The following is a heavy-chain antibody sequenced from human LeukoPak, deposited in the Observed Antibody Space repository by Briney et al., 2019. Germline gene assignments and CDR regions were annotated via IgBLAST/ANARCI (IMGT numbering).Heavy chain of an antibody. CDR1: GYTFTSYA. V-gene: IGHV1-24*01. J-gene: IGHJ4*02. CDR3: ATAILWSGAGVHLD. Sequence: ASVKVSCKASGYTFTSYAMHWVRQAPGKGLEWMGGFDPEDGETIYAQKFQGRVTMTEDTSTDTAYMELSSLRSEDTAVYYCATAILWSGAGVHLDWGQGTLVTVSS. CDR2: FDPEDGET. D-gene: IGHD3-3*01.